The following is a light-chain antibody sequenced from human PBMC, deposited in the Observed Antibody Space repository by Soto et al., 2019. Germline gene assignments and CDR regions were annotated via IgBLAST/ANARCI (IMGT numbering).Light chain of an antibody. V-gene: IGKV3D-15*01. Sequence: IVITQSQYTLSRTPGARASLPCRASQSVSSYLAWYQQKPGQAPRLLIGGASTRAPGIPDRFSGSGAGTDFTLTISRLEPEDSAVYYCQQYSDWPRTFGPGTKVDIK. CDR1: QSVSSY. J-gene: IGKJ3*01. CDR3: QQYSDWPRT. CDR2: GAS.